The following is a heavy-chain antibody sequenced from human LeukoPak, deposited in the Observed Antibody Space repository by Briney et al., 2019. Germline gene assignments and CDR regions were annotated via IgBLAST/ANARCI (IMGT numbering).Heavy chain of an antibody. CDR1: GFTFTSFW. J-gene: IGHJ3*02. CDR2: IDSDGSST. V-gene: IGHV3-74*01. D-gene: IGHD3-10*01. CDR3: ARDRTMVRTDAFDI. Sequence: PGGSLRLSCAASGFTFTSFWMHWVRQVPGKGLVWVSHIDSDGSSTSYADSVKGRFTISRDNAKNSLYLQMNSLRAEDTAVYYCARDRTMVRTDAFDIWGQGTMVTVSS.